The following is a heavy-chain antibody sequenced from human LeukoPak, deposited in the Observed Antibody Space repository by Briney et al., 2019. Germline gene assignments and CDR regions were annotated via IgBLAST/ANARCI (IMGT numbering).Heavy chain of an antibody. D-gene: IGHD3-22*01. J-gene: IGHJ4*02. V-gene: IGHV4-39*01. CDR3: ARHDLRGRYYDSSGSDY. CDR1: GGSTSSSSYY. Sequence: QSSETLSLTCTVSGGSTSSSSYYWGWIRQPPGKGLEWIGSIYYSGSTYYNPSLKSRVTISVDTSKNQFSLKLSSVTAADTAVYYCARHDLRGRYYDSSGSDYWGQGTLVTVSS. CDR2: IYYSGST.